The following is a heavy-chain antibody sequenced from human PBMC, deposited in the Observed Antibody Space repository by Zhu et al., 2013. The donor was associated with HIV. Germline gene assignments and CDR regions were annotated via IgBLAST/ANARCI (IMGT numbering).Heavy chain of an antibody. CDR1: GYRFTAYY. Sequence: QSGTEMKRPGASVKVSCKPLGYRFTAYYLHWVRQAPGQGLEWMGWINPNSGGTNYAQKFQGRVTMTRDTSISTAYMDLRSLRSDDTAVYYCARGSRGAHAFDIWGQGTMVTVSS. J-gene: IGHJ3*02. V-gene: IGHV1-2*02. D-gene: IGHD1-26*01. CDR3: ARGSRGAHAFDI. CDR2: INPNSGGT.